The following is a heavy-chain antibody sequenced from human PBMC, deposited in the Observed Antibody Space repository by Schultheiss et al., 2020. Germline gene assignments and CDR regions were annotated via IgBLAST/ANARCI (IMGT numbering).Heavy chain of an antibody. CDR1: GFTFSSYS. V-gene: IGHV3-7*03. D-gene: IGHD4-17*01. CDR3: AKDINHSLTVTIDY. J-gene: IGHJ4*02. CDR2: IKQDGSEK. Sequence: GGSLRLSCAASGFTFSSYSMNWVRQAPGKGLEWVANIKQDGSEKYYVDSVKGRFTISRDNAKNSLYLQMNSLRAEDTALYYCAKDINHSLTVTIDYWGQGTLVNVGS.